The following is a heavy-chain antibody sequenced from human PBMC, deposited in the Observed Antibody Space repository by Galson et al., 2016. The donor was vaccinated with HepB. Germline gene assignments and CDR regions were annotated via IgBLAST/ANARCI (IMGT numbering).Heavy chain of an antibody. D-gene: IGHD6-19*01. CDR1: GFTFSSYA. CDR3: ATFPRGGSGSR. Sequence: SLRLSCAASGFTFSSYAMSWVRQAPGKGLEWVSTISGRGGSTTYAASVKGRFTISRDNSKNTLYLQMNSLRAEDTAVYYCATFPRGGSGSRGGQGTLVTVSS. CDR2: ISGRGGST. V-gene: IGHV3-23*01. J-gene: IGHJ4*02.